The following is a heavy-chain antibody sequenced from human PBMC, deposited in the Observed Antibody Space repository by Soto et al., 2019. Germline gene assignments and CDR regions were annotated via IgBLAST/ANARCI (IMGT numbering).Heavy chain of an antibody. CDR1: GGSFNGYY. Sequence: PSGTLSLTCAVYGGSFNGYYWSWIRQPPGKGLEWIGEINHNGSTNYNPSLKSRVTISVDTSKNQFSLKLSSVTAADTAVYYCARYGGDYSTPIDYWGQGTLVTVSS. CDR2: INHNGST. V-gene: IGHV4-34*01. D-gene: IGHD4-17*01. J-gene: IGHJ4*02. CDR3: ARYGGDYSTPIDY.